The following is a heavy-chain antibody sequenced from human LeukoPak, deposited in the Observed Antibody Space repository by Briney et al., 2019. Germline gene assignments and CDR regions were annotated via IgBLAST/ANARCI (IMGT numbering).Heavy chain of an antibody. V-gene: IGHV4-34*01. Sequence: SETLSLTCAVYGGSFSGYYWSWIRQPPGKGLEWIGEINHSGSTNYNPSLKSRVTISVDTSKNQFYLKLSSVTAADTAVYYCAREWSSSSNNTFDYWGQGTLVTVSS. CDR3: AREWSSSSNNTFDY. D-gene: IGHD6-6*01. CDR2: INHSGST. J-gene: IGHJ4*02. CDR1: GGSFSGYY.